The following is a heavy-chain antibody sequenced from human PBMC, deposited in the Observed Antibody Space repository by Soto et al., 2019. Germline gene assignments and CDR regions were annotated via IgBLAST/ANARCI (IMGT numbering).Heavy chain of an antibody. D-gene: IGHD6-6*01. CDR2: ISGSGGST. CDR3: AKDKSAAPNQPDY. J-gene: IGHJ4*02. V-gene: IGHV3-23*01. Sequence: GGSLRLSCAASGFTFSSYAMGWVRQAPGKGLEWVSAISGSGGSTYYADSVKGRFTISRDNSKNTLYLQMNSLRAEDTAVYYCAKDKSAAPNQPDYWGQGTLVTVSS. CDR1: GFTFSSYA.